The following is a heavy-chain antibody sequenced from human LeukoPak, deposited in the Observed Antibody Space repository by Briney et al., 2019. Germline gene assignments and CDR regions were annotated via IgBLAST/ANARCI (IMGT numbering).Heavy chain of an antibody. Sequence: ASVKVSCKASGYTFTSYGISWVRQAPGQGLEWMGWISAYNGNTNYAQKLQGRVTMTTDTSTSTAYMELRSLRSDDTAVYYCARLRFLGYCSSTSCRYYFDYWGQGTLVTVSS. V-gene: IGHV1-18*01. CDR2: ISAYNGNT. CDR1: GYTFTSYG. D-gene: IGHD2-2*01. J-gene: IGHJ4*02. CDR3: ARLRFLGYCSSTSCRYYFDY.